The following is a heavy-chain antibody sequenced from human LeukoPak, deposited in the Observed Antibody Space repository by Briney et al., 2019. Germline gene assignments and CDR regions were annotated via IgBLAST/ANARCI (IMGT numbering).Heavy chain of an antibody. CDR2: IYTSGTT. CDR1: GDSISSYY. J-gene: IGHJ4*02. V-gene: IGHV4-4*07. Sequence: SETLSLTCTVSGDSISSYYWSWIRQPAGKGLEWIGRIYTSGTTNYNPSLKSRVTMSVDTSRTQFSLKLSSVTAADTAVYYCARDDSRVNSYGQADYWGQGTLVTVSS. D-gene: IGHD5-18*01. CDR3: ARDDSRVNSYGQADY.